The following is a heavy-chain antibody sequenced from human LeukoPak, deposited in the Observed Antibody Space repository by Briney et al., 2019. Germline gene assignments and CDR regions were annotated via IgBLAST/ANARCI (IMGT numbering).Heavy chain of an antibody. CDR3: ARVRGYYDSSGYDY. V-gene: IGHV4-59*11. Sequence: PSETLSLTCTVSGASISSHYWSWIRQPPGKGLEWIGYIYYSGSTNYNPALKSRVTISEDTSKNQISLKLSSVTAADTAVYYCARVRGYYDSSGYDYWGQGTLVTVSS. CDR2: IYYSGST. D-gene: IGHD3-22*01. CDR1: GASISSHY. J-gene: IGHJ4*02.